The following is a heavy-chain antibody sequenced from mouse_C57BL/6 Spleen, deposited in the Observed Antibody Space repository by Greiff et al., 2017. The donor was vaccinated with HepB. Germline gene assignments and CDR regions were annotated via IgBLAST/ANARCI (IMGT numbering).Heavy chain of an antibody. CDR2: IFPGSGST. CDR1: GYTFTDYY. J-gene: IGHJ2*01. V-gene: IGHV1-75*01. Sequence: VKLVESGPELVKPGASVKISCKASGYTFTDYYINWVKQRPGQGLEWIGWIFPGSGSTYYNEKFKGKATLTVDKSSSTAYMLLSSLTSEDSAVYFCARSRFTTVVAFDYWGQGTTLTVSS. D-gene: IGHD1-1*01. CDR3: ARSRFTTVVAFDY.